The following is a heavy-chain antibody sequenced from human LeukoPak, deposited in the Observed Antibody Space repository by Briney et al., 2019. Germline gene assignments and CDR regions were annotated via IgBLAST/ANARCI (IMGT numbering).Heavy chain of an antibody. D-gene: IGHD3-10*01. Sequence: SETLSLTCTVSGGSISSYYWSWIRQPPGKGPEWIGYIYYSGSTNYNPSLKSRVTISVDTSKNQFSLKLSSVTAADTAVYYCARPPRGSVYWYFDLWGRGTLVTVSS. V-gene: IGHV4-59*08. J-gene: IGHJ2*01. CDR3: ARPPRGSVYWYFDL. CDR2: IYYSGST. CDR1: GGSISSYY.